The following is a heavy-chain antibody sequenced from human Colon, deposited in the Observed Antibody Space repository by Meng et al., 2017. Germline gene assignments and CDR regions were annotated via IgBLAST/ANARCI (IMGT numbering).Heavy chain of an antibody. CDR2: ISGSGGST. CDR3: VRDLDYYASGRHILDY. Sequence: GESLKISCAASGFTFSIYAMTWVRQAPGKGLEWVSAISGSGGSTYYADSVKGRFTISRDNSKNTLYVQMKSLRAEDTAVYYCVRDLDYYASGRHILDYWGQGTLVTVSS. CDR1: GFTFSIYA. J-gene: IGHJ4*02. V-gene: IGHV3-23*01. D-gene: IGHD3-10*01.